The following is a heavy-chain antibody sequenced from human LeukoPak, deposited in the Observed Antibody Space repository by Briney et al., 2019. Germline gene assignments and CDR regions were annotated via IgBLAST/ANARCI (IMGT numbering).Heavy chain of an antibody. CDR1: GYTFTGYY. D-gene: IGHD5-18*01. CDR3: ATPAEDTAMVSYFDY. Sequence: ASVKVSCKASGYTFTGYYMHWVRQAPGQGLEWRGWINPNSGGTNYAQKFQGRVTMTRDTSISTAYMELSRLRSDDTAVYYCATPAEDTAMVSYFDYWGQGTLVTVSS. J-gene: IGHJ4*02. V-gene: IGHV1-2*02. CDR2: INPNSGGT.